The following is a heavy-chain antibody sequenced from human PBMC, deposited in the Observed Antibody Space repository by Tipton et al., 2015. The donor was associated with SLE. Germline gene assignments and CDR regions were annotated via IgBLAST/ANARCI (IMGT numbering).Heavy chain of an antibody. D-gene: IGHD4-17*01. CDR1: GDSISGQY. Sequence: PSLTCTVSGDSISGQYWSWIRQPPGKGLEWIGYIYYSGTTNYNPSLKRRVTISVDTSKNQFSLKLSSVTAADTAVYYCATLSAGQSTTGHWGQGTLVTVSS. CDR2: IYYSGTT. CDR3: ATLSAGQSTTGH. J-gene: IGHJ4*02. V-gene: IGHV4-59*08.